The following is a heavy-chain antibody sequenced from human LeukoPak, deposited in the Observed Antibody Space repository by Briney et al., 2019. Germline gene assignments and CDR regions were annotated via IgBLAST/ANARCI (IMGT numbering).Heavy chain of an antibody. CDR3: ATFLDTVNWFES. Sequence: SETLSLTCAVSGASIRDSNWWSCVRHPTGKGLEWIAQIHHNGRTSYKSSVRRRVTMSVDESRNQFSLNLNSVTAADTAVYYCATFLDTVNWFESWGQGIRVTVSS. V-gene: IGHV4-4*02. CDR2: IHHNGRT. J-gene: IGHJ5*01. CDR1: GASIRDSNW. D-gene: IGHD4-11*01.